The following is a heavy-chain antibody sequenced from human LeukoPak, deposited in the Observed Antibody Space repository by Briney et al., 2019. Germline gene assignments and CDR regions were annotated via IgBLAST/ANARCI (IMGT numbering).Heavy chain of an antibody. V-gene: IGHV1-46*01. CDR2: INPGGGST. Sequence: ASVKVSCKASGYTFTSYYMHWVRQAPGQGLEWMGIINPGGGSTSYAQRFQGRVTMTRDTSTSTVYIELSSLRSEDTAVYYCASFTIRNWGQGTLVTVSS. CDR3: ASFTIRN. CDR1: GYTFTSYY. D-gene: IGHD3-3*01. J-gene: IGHJ4*02.